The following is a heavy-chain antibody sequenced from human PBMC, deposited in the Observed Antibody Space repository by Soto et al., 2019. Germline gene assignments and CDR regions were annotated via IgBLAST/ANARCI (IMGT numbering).Heavy chain of an antibody. Sequence: SETLSLTCAVYGGSFSGYYWRWIRQPPGKGLEWIGEINHSGSTNYNPSLKSRVTISVDTSKNQFSLKLSSVTAADTAVYYCARGPSYYYGSGRNYYYSGMDAWGQGTTVTVSS. V-gene: IGHV4-34*01. J-gene: IGHJ6*02. CDR1: GGSFSGYY. CDR3: ARGPSYYYGSGRNYYYSGMDA. CDR2: INHSGST. D-gene: IGHD3-10*01.